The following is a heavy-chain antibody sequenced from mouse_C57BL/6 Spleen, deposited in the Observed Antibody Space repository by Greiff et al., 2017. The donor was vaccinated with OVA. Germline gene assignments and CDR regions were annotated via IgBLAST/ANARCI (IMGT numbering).Heavy chain of an antibody. J-gene: IGHJ4*01. V-gene: IGHV1-82*01. CDR1: GYAFSSSW. Sequence: QVQLQQSGPELVKPGASVKISCKASGYAFSSSWMNWVKQRPGKGLEWIGQIYPGDGDTNYNGKFKGKATLTADKASSTAYMQLSSLTSEDSAVYFWARGDDNPHYYAMGCWGHGTSVTVAS. D-gene: IGHD1-3*01. CDR3: ARGDDNPHYYAMGC. CDR2: IYPGDGDT.